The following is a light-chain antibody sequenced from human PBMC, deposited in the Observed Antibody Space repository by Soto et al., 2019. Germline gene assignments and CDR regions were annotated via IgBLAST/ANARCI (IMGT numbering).Light chain of an antibody. V-gene: IGKV1-33*01. Sequence: DIQMTQSPSSLSASVGDRVTITCEASQDINNYLNWYHHKPGKAPKLLIYDASSLEAGVPSRFSGRGSGAHFSFTISSLQPEDIGTYYCQQYDRVPLTFGGGTKVDI. CDR2: DAS. J-gene: IGKJ4*01. CDR1: QDINNY. CDR3: QQYDRVPLT.